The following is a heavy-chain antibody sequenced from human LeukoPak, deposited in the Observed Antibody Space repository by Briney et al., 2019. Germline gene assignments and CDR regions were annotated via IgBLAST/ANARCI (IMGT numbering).Heavy chain of an antibody. V-gene: IGHV4-59*02. Sequence: SETLSLTCTVSSDSVSSYYWSWIRQPPGRGLEWIGYIYYSGSTNYNPSLKSRVTISVDTSKNQFSLKLSSVTAADTAVYYCARDSSRDNYYYYYGMDVWGQGTTVTVSS. CDR3: ARDSSRDNYYYYYGMDV. CDR1: SDSVSSYY. CDR2: IYYSGST. D-gene: IGHD6-13*01. J-gene: IGHJ6*02.